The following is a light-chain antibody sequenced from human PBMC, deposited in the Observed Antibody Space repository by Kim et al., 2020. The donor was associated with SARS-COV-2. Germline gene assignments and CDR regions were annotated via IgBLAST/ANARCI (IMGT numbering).Light chain of an antibody. V-gene: IGLV1-40*02. CDR1: ISNIGAGFD. J-gene: IGLJ1*01. Sequence: QSVLTQPPSVSGAPGQRVTISCTGTISNIGAGFDVHWYQQFPGAAPKLLIYGNNNRPSGVPDRFSGSKSGTSASLAITGLQADDEADYFCQSYDSSRDYIFGTGTKVTVL. CDR3: QSYDSSRDYI. CDR2: GNN.